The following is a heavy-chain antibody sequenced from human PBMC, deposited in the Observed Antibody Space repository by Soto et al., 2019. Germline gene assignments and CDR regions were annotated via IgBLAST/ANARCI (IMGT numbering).Heavy chain of an antibody. CDR1: GFTFSSYA. Sequence: EVQLLESGGGLVQPGGSLRLSCAASGFTFSSYAMSWVRQAPGKGLEWVSAISGSGGSTYYADSVKGRFTISRDNSENTLYLQMNSLRAEDTAVYYCAKDQGHIVVVTAWDYWGQGTLVTVSS. V-gene: IGHV3-23*01. D-gene: IGHD2-21*02. CDR2: ISGSGGST. CDR3: AKDQGHIVVVTAWDY. J-gene: IGHJ4*02.